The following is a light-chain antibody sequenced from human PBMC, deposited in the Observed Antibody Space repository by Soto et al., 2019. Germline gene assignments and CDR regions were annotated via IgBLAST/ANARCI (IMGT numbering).Light chain of an antibody. Sequence: EIVMTQSPATLSVSPGERATLSCRASQSVFSSLAWYQQKPGQAPRLLIYGASTRATGIPARFSGSGSGTEFTLTISSLQPDDFATYYCQHFNSYPWTFGQGTKVDIK. V-gene: IGKV3-15*01. CDR1: QSVFSS. CDR2: GAS. CDR3: QHFNSYPWT. J-gene: IGKJ1*01.